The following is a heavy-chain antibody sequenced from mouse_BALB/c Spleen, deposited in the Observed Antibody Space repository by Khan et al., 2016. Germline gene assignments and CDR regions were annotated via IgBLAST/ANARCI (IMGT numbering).Heavy chain of an antibody. Sequence: QIQLVQSGPELKKPGETVKISCKASGYTFTNYGMHWVKQTPAKGLKWMGWMNTYSGEPTYAEDFKGRFAISLKNSSRTAYLQLNNLTNEDTATYFCAGDYDDDGDWYFDIGGAGTTVTVSS. CDR2: MNTYSGEP. D-gene: IGHD2-4*01. V-gene: IGHV9-3-1*01. CDR3: AGDYDDDGDWYFDI. J-gene: IGHJ1*01. CDR1: GYTFTNYG.